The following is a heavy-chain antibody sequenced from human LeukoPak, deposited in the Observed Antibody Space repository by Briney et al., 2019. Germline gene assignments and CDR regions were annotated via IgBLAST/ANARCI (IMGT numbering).Heavy chain of an antibody. Sequence: SETLSLTCTVSGGSISSYYWSWIRQPAGKGLEWIGRIYTSGSTNYNPSLKCRVTMSVDTSRNQFSLKLSSVTAADTAVYYCARDRIGYCTNGVCYTSSSSSWYWFDPWGQGTLVTVSS. CDR1: GGSISSYY. D-gene: IGHD2-8*01. V-gene: IGHV4-4*07. CDR2: IYTSGST. J-gene: IGHJ5*02. CDR3: ARDRIGYCTNGVCYTSSSSSWYWFDP.